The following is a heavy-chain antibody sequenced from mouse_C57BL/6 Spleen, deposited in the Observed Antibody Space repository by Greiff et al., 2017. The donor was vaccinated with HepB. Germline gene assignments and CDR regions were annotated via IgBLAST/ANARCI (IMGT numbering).Heavy chain of an antibody. CDR3: ARPTDGYYAMDY. CDR1: GFTFSDYY. D-gene: IGHD1-3*01. V-gene: IGHV5-12*01. J-gene: IGHJ4*01. CDR2: ISNGGGST. Sequence: EVQLQESGGGLVQPGGSLKLSCAASGFTFSDYYMYWVRQTPEKRLEWVAYISNGGGSTYYPDTVKGRFTISRDNAKNTLYLQMSRLKSEDTAMYYCARPTDGYYAMDYWGQGTSVTVSS.